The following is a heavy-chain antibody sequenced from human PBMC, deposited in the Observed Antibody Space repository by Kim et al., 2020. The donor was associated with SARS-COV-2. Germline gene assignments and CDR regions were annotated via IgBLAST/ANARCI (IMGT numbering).Heavy chain of an antibody. Sequence: RFTISRDNSTHTLYLQMNSLRAEDTAVYYCARARGLDIVVVPAASPLDYWGQGTLVTVSS. D-gene: IGHD2-2*01. J-gene: IGHJ4*02. CDR3: ARARGLDIVVVPAASPLDY. V-gene: IGHV3-30*01.